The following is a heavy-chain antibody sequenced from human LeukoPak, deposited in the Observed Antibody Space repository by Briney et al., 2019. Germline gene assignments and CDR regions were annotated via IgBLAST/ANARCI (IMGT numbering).Heavy chain of an antibody. CDR3: AKDSVQGYDILTGYYRTYNWFDP. D-gene: IGHD3-9*01. J-gene: IGHJ5*02. CDR2: ISYDGSNK. CDR1: GFIFSDYA. V-gene: IGHV3-30*04. Sequence: GTSLRLSCAASGFIFSDYALQWVRQAPGKGLEWVAVISYDGSNKYYADSVKGRFTISRDNSKNTLYLQMNSLRAEDTAVYYCAKDSVQGYDILTGYYRTYNWFDPWGQGTLVTVSS.